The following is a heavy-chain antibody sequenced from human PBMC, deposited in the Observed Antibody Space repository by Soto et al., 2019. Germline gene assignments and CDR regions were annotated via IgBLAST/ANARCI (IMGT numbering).Heavy chain of an antibody. CDR1: GFTSRNYG. V-gene: IGHV3-48*01. CDR3: ARDQLYYNDISGRPLNAFDV. J-gene: IGHJ3*01. CDR2: IGIGSSTK. D-gene: IGHD3-22*01. Sequence: GGSLRLSCAASGFTSRNYGMNWVRQAPGKELEKVSYIGIGSSTKYYADSVKGRFTISRDNAKNSLYLQMNSLRAEDTAVYYCARDQLYYNDISGRPLNAFDVWGQGTMVTVSS.